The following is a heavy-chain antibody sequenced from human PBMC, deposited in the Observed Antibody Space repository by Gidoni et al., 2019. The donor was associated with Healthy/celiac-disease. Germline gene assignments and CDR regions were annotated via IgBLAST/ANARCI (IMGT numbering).Heavy chain of an antibody. Sequence: QVQLQESCPGLVKPSEALSLTCTVSGGSISSYYWGWIRQPPGKGLGWIGYIYYSGSTNYNPSLKSRVTISVDTSKNQFSLKLSSVTAADTAVYYCARHLVRGSYYRAFDIWGQGTMVTVSS. CDR3: ARHLVRGSYYRAFDI. V-gene: IGHV4-59*08. D-gene: IGHD1-26*01. J-gene: IGHJ3*02. CDR2: IYYSGST. CDR1: GGSISSYY.